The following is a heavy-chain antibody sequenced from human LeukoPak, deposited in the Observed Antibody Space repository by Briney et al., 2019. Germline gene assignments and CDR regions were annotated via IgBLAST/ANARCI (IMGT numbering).Heavy chain of an antibody. CDR3: AIDGTTVPSPHYIDY. J-gene: IGHJ4*02. V-gene: IGHV3-23*01. CDR2: ISGSGGST. CDR1: GFTFSSYA. D-gene: IGHD4-17*01. Sequence: GGSLRLSCQASGFTFSSYAMSWVRQAPGKGLEWVSDISGSGGSTYYADSVKGRFTISRDNSKNTLYLQMNSLRAEDTAVYYCAIDGTTVPSPHYIDYWGQGTLVTVSS.